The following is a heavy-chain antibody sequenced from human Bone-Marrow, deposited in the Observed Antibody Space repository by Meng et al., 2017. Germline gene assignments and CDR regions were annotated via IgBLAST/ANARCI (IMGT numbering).Heavy chain of an antibody. Sequence: QVQLQESGPGLVKPSQTLSLTCTVSGDSISSSNWWSWVRQPPGKGLEWIGEIYHSGSTHYNPSLKSRVTISVDKSKNQFSLKLSSVTAADTAVYYCARGYCSTTNCNWFDPWGQGTLVTVSS. CDR2: IYHSGST. J-gene: IGHJ5*02. D-gene: IGHD2-2*01. CDR3: ARGYCSTTNCNWFDP. V-gene: IGHV4-4*02. CDR1: GDSISSSNW.